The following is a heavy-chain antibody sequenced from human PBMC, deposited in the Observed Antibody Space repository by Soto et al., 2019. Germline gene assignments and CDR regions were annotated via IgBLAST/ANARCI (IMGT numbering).Heavy chain of an antibody. Sequence: QVELVQSGAEVKKPGASVKVSCKASGYTFTGYHMHWVRQAPGQGLEWMGWINPNSGVTIYAQKFQGRDIMTRETPITTAYMELSRLTPDDTAGYYCARRLGLLVTPIPGYWGQGTLVNVSS. CDR2: INPNSGVT. D-gene: IGHD2-21*02. J-gene: IGHJ4*02. V-gene: IGHV1-2*02. CDR1: GYTFTGYH. CDR3: ARRLGLLVTPIPGY.